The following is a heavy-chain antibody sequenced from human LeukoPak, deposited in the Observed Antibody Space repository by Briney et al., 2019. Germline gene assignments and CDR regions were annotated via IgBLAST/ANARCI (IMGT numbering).Heavy chain of an antibody. V-gene: IGHV3-7*04. CDR2: INQDGGEI. J-gene: IGHJ5*02. CDR1: GFTFSSSW. Sequence: PGGSLRLSCAASGFTFSSSWMTWVRQAPGKGLEWVASINQDGGEIHYVDSVKGRFTISRDNAKNSLYLQINSLTAEDTAVHYCVRAHHPGGWFDPWGQGTLVTVSS. D-gene: IGHD3-10*01. CDR3: VRAHHPGGWFDP.